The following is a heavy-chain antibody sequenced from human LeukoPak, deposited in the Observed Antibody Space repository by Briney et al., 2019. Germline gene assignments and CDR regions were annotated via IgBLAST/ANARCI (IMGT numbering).Heavy chain of an antibody. CDR2: MNPNSGNT. CDR3: ARVGSGWTYYYYYYMDV. D-gene: IGHD6-19*01. CDR1: GYTFTSYD. V-gene: IGHV1-8*01. Sequence: ASVKVSCKASGYTFTSYDINWVRQATGQGLGWMGWMNPNSGNTGYAQKFQGRVTMTRNTSISTAYMELSSLRSEDTAVYYCARVGSGWTYYYYYYMDVWGKGTTVTVSS. J-gene: IGHJ6*03.